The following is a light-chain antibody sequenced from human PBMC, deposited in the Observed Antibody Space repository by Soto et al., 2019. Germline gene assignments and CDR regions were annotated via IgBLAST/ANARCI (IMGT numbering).Light chain of an antibody. CDR2: EVT. Sequence: QSVLTQPASVSGSPGQSITISCTGTSSDVGAYNFVSWYQHHPGRAPKLIIYEVTIRPSGVSNRFSGSKSGNTASLTISGLQAEDEADYYCNSFRVNHLYVFGTGTKVTVL. CDR1: SSDVGAYNF. CDR3: NSFRVNHLYV. J-gene: IGLJ1*01. V-gene: IGLV2-14*01.